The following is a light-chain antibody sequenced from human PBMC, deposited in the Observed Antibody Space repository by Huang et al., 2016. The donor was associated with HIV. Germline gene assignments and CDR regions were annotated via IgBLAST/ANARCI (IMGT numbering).Light chain of an antibody. CDR1: QSVSRY. V-gene: IGKV3-11*01. CDR2: DAS. Sequence: EIVLTPSPATLSLSPGERVTLSCRASQSVSRYLAWYQQKPGQAPRLLIYDASNRSTGIPARFSGSGSGTDFTLTISSLEPEDFAVYYCQQRSNWPPYTFGQGTNLEIK. J-gene: IGKJ2*01. CDR3: QQRSNWPPYT.